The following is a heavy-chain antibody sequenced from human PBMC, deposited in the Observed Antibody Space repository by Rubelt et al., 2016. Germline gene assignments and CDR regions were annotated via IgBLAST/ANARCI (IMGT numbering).Heavy chain of an antibody. V-gene: IGHV3-30*04. D-gene: IGHD4-17*01. CDR1: GFTFNSFA. CDR3: TTVYGDYAAYAFDV. J-gene: IGHJ3*01. Sequence: VQLVESGGGVVQPGRSLRLSCAASGFTFNSFAMHWVRQAPGKGLEWVTVISYDGNNKYYADSVKGRFTISRDNSKNTLYLQMKSRKTEDTAMYYCTTVYGDYAAYAFDVWGQGTMVTVSS. CDR2: ISYDGNNK.